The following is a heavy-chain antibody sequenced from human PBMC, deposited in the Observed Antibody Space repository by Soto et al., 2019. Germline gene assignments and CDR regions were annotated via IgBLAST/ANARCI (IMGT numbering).Heavy chain of an antibody. Sequence: XETLSLTCTVSGGSISSSSYYWGWIRQPPGKGLEWIGSIYYSGSTYYNPSLKSRVTISVDTSKNQFSLKLSSVTAADTAVYYCARGYSSGWYPFRYYGMDVWGQGTTVTVSS. CDR1: GGSISSSSYY. CDR2: IYYSGST. J-gene: IGHJ6*02. CDR3: ARGYSSGWYPFRYYGMDV. D-gene: IGHD6-19*01. V-gene: IGHV4-39*01.